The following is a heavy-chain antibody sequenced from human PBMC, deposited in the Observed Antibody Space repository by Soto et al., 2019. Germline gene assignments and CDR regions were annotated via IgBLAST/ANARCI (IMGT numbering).Heavy chain of an antibody. CDR2: IYQTGNT. D-gene: IGHD2-15*01. CDR3: ARGGYCSGGSCSGWFDS. V-gene: IGHV4-4*02. Sequence: QVQLQESGPGLVKPSETLSLTCAVSGVSLTTNNWWTWVRQAPGKGLEWVGEIYQTGNTNYNPSLNSRVIASLDKSKNQFFLKLTSVTAADTAIYYCARGGYCSGGSCSGWFDSWSQGTLVTVSS. CDR1: GVSLTTNNW. J-gene: IGHJ5*01.